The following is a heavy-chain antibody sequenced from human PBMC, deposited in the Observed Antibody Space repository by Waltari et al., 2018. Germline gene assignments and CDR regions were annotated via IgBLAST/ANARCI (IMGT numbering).Heavy chain of an antibody. V-gene: IGHV5-51*03. D-gene: IGHD2-21*02. CDR2: IWPGDADG. J-gene: IGHJ4*02. CDR1: GYSFTRYW. Sequence: EVQMVQSGADVKTPGESLKISCKGSGYSFTRYWIGWVRQMPGRGLEWAGVIWPGDADGRYRPSFQGQVTIPGDKSISTAYLQWTSLKASDTAMYYCARLGGGNSSVEYWGQGTLVTVSS. CDR3: ARLGGGNSSVEY.